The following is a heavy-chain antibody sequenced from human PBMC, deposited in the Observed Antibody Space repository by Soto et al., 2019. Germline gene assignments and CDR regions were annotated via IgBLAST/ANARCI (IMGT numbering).Heavy chain of an antibody. CDR2: IKQDGSEK. D-gene: IGHD2-2*01. CDR1: GFTFSSYW. J-gene: IGHJ4*02. CDR3: ARVGDIVVVPAAQHGGEFDY. Sequence: GGSLRLSCAASGFTFSSYWMSWVRQAPGKGLEWVANIKQDGSEKYYVDSVKGRFTISRDNAKNSLYLQMNSLRAEDTAVYYCARVGDIVVVPAAQHGGEFDYWGQGTLVTVSS. V-gene: IGHV3-7*01.